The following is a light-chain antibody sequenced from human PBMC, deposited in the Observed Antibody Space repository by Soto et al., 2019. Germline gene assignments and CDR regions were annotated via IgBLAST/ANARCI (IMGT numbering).Light chain of an antibody. Sequence: EIVLTQSPGTLSLSPGERATLSCRASRSVTSRYLAWYQQKPGQAPRLLIYGASSRATGIPDRFSGSGSGTDFSLTISRLEPEDFALYYCQQYGSSTWTFGQGTKVEIK. CDR2: GAS. CDR3: QQYGSSTWT. V-gene: IGKV3-20*01. CDR1: RSVTSRY. J-gene: IGKJ1*01.